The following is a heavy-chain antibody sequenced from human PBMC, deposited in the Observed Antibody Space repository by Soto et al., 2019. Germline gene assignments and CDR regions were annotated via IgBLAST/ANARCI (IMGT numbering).Heavy chain of an antibody. J-gene: IGHJ4*02. V-gene: IGHV3-53*04. CDR3: ARGRGGYDYIWGSYVIDY. CDR1: GFTVSSNY. Sequence: EVQLVESGGGLVQPGGSLRLSCAASGFTVSSNYMSWVRQAPGKGLEWVSVIYSGGSTYYADSVKGRFTISRHNSKKTLYLQMNSLGAEDTAVYYCARGRGGYDYIWGSYVIDYWGQGTLVTISS. CDR2: IYSGGST. D-gene: IGHD3-16*01.